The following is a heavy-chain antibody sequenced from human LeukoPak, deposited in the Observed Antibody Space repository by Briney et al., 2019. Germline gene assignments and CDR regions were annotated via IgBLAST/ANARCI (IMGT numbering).Heavy chain of an antibody. CDR3: AKDIAQGYTFGSIEQDY. J-gene: IGHJ4*02. Sequence: GGSLRLSCAASGVTFSNYAMTWVRQAPGKGLEWVAVISESGDGTYYAGSMKGRFTISRDNAKNMLYLRINSLRAEDTARYCCAKDIAQGYTFGSIEQDYWGQGTLDTVSS. CDR2: ISESGDGT. CDR1: GVTFSNYA. V-gene: IGHV3-23*01. D-gene: IGHD5-18*01.